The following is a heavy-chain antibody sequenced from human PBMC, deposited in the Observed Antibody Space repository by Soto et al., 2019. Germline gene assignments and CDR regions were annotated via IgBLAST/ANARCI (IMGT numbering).Heavy chain of an antibody. CDR2: MNPNSGNT. J-gene: IGHJ4*02. CDR1: GYTFTGYY. CDR3: ARDRPGYSGYE. V-gene: IGHV1-8*02. Sequence: ASVKVSCKASGYTFTGYYMHWVRQATGQGLEWMGWMNPNSGNTGYAQKFQGRVTMTRNTSISTAYMELSSLRSEDTAVYYCARDRPGYSGYEWGQGTLVTVSS. D-gene: IGHD5-12*01.